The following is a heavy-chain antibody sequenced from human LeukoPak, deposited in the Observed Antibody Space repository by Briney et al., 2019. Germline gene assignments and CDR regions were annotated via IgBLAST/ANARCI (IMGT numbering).Heavy chain of an antibody. CDR3: VSPVFINY. Sequence: GGSLRLSCSASGFTFSSLGMHWVRQAPGKGLEHVSTIGSNGDSTYYADSVKDRFTISRDNSKNALYLQMTSLRPEDSAVYYCVSPVFINYWGQGTLVTVSS. J-gene: IGHJ4*01. D-gene: IGHD1-14*01. CDR2: IGSNGDST. V-gene: IGHV3-64D*06. CDR1: GFTFSSLG.